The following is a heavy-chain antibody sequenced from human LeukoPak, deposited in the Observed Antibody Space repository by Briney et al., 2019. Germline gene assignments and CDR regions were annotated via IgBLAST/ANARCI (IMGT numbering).Heavy chain of an antibody. V-gene: IGHV1-46*01. Sequence: ASVKVSCKASGYTFTSYYMHWVRQAPGQGLEWMGIINPSGGSTSYAQKFQGGVTMTRDTSTSTVYMELSSLRSEDTAVYYCARSYYDFWSGDAFDIWGQGTMVTVSS. CDR2: INPSGGST. J-gene: IGHJ3*02. D-gene: IGHD3-3*01. CDR3: ARSYYDFWSGDAFDI. CDR1: GYTFTSYY.